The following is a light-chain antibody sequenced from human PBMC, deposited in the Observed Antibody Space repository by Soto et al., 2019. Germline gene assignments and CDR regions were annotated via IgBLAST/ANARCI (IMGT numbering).Light chain of an antibody. Sequence: DLQLTQSPSSLSASVVDRVTITCQASQDINRYVNWYQQQLGKAPKLLMFDAATLESGVPSRFSGSGSGTEFTLTISSLQPEDFATYFCQQYDSLPPTFGGGTKVDIQ. CDR2: DAA. J-gene: IGKJ4*01. CDR1: QDINRY. CDR3: QQYDSLPPT. V-gene: IGKV1-33*01.